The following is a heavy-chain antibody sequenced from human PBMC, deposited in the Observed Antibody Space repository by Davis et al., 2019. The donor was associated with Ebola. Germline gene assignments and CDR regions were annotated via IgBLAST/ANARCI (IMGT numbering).Heavy chain of an antibody. J-gene: IGHJ5*02. V-gene: IGHV4-39*01. Sequence: MPSETLSLTCTVSGGSISSSSYSWGWIRQPPGKGLEWIGSLLYRGRTLYNPSLESRVIISLDVSNRKFSLKLTSVTAADTAVYYCSRQVVGRVAGGSIDPWGQGALVTVSS. D-gene: IGHD6-13*01. CDR2: LLYRGRT. CDR3: SRQVVGRVAGGSIDP. CDR1: GGSISSSSYS.